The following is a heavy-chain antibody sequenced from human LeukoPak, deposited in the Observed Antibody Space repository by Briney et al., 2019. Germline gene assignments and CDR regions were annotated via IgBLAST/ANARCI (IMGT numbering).Heavy chain of an antibody. D-gene: IGHD1-26*01. CDR3: AKDTGGSYCFGYYYYYMDV. V-gene: IGHV3-43*02. CDR2: ISGDGGST. CDR1: GFTFDDYA. J-gene: IGHJ6*03. Sequence: GGSLRLSCAASGFTFDDYAMHWVRQAPGKGLEWVSLISGDGGSTYYADSVKGRFTISRDNSKNSLYLQMNSLRTEDTALYYCAKDTGGSYCFGYYYYYMDVWGKGTTVTVSS.